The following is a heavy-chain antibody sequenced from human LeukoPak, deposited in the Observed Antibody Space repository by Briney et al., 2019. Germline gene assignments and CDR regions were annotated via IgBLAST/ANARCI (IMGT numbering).Heavy chain of an antibody. CDR2: INHSGST. J-gene: IGHJ4*02. V-gene: IGHV4-34*01. CDR3: ASDYFWGRYRYSVHDY. Sequence: SETLSLTCAVYGGSFSAYDWSWIRQPPGKGLEWIGEINHSGSTTYNPSLKSRVTMSVDTSKNQFSLKLTSVTAADTAVYHCASDYFWGRYRYSVHDYWGQGTLFPVSS. CDR1: GGSFSAYD. D-gene: IGHD3-16*02.